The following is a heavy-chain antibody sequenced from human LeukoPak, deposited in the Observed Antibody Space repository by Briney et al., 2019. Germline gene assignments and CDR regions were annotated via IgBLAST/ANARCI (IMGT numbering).Heavy chain of an antibody. V-gene: IGHV4-61*02. CDR1: GDSISSGNSY. J-gene: IGHJ6*03. CDR2: IYASGTT. Sequence: TSETLSLTCTVSGDSISSGNSYWSWIRQPAGKGLEWIGRIYASGTTHYNPSLKSRVTISVDTSKNQFSLMLISVTAADTAVYYCARCFSHCTLTPMDVWGKGTTVTVSS. D-gene: IGHD2-8*01. CDR3: ARCFSHCTLTPMDV.